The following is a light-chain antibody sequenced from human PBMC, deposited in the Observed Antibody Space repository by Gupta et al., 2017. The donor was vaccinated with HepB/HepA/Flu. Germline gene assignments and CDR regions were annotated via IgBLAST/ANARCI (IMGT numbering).Light chain of an antibody. CDR2: DNN. CDR1: ISSIGNNY. V-gene: IGLV1-51*01. J-gene: IGLJ2*01. CDR3: GTWDNDVSVVV. Sequence: QSVLTQPPSVSAAPGQKVPISCSGTISSIGNNYVSWYQQLPGAAPKLLIYDNNKRPSGIPDRFAGSKSGTSATLGITGRQTGDEANYYCGTWDNDVSVVVFGGGTKVTVL.